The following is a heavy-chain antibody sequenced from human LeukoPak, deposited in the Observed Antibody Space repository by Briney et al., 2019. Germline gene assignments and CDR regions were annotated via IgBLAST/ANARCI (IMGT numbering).Heavy chain of an antibody. CDR1: GFTFSSYA. J-gene: IGHJ4*02. CDR3: AKTNGDYRGRYFDY. V-gene: IGHV3-30-3*02. D-gene: IGHD4-17*01. Sequence: GGSLRLSCAASGFTFSSYAMHWVRQAPGKGLEWVAVISYDGSNKYYADSVKGRFTISRDNSKNTLYLQMNSLRAEDTAVYYCAKTNGDYRGRYFDYWGQGTLVTVSS. CDR2: ISYDGSNK.